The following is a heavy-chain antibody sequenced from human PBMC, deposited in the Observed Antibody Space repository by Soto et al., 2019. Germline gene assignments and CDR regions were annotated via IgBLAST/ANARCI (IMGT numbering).Heavy chain of an antibody. V-gene: IGHV4-34*01. CDR2: INHSGST. CDR3: ARPVQGYCSSTSCLSAFDY. J-gene: IGHJ4*02. CDR1: GGSFSGYY. D-gene: IGHD2-2*01. Sequence: QVQLQQWGAGLLKPSETLSLTCAVYGGSFSGYYWSWIRQPPGKGLEWIGEINHSGSTNYNPSLKSRVTISVDTSKNQFSLKLSSVTAADTAVYYCARPVQGYCSSTSCLSAFDYWGQGTLVTVSS.